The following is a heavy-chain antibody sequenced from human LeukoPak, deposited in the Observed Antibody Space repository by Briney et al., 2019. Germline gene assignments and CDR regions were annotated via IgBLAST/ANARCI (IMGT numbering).Heavy chain of an antibody. D-gene: IGHD6-13*01. Sequence: SQTLSLTCAVSGRSISSGGYSWSWIRQPPGKGLEWIGYIYHSGSTYYNPSLKSRVTISVDRSKNQFSLKLSSVTAADTAVYYCARVPGIAAAGSWWFDPWGQGTLVTVSS. V-gene: IGHV4-30-2*01. CDR1: GRSISSGGYS. J-gene: IGHJ5*02. CDR3: ARVPGIAAAGSWWFDP. CDR2: IYHSGST.